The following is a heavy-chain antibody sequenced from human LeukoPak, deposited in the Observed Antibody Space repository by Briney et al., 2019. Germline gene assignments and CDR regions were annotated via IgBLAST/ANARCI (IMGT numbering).Heavy chain of an antibody. CDR3: ARAGGWLNNFDY. Sequence: SSETLSLTCTGSGGSISSYYWSWIRQPPGKGLEWIGYIYYSGSTNYNPSLKSRVTISVDTSKNQFSLKLSSVTAADTAVYYCARAGGWLNNFDYWGQGTLVTVSS. J-gene: IGHJ4*02. CDR2: IYYSGST. D-gene: IGHD6-19*01. CDR1: GGSISSYY. V-gene: IGHV4-59*01.